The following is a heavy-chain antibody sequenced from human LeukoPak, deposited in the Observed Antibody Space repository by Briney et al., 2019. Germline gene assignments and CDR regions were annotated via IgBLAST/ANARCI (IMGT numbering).Heavy chain of an antibody. D-gene: IGHD6-13*01. V-gene: IGHV1-8*01. CDR1: GYTFTSSA. CDR3: ARGRSGLAAAGTYDY. CDR2: INPKSGRT. Sequence: GASVKVSCKASGYTFTSSAINWVRQATGQGLEWMGWINPKSGRTGYAKKFQARVSMTMNTSISTAYMEVSSLRFEDTAVYYCARGRSGLAAAGTYDYWGQGTLITVSS. J-gene: IGHJ4*02.